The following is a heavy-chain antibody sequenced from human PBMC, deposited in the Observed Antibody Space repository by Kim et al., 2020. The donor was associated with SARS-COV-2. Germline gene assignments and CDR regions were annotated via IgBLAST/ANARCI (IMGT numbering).Heavy chain of an antibody. CDR3: AKAGPGIAAPDYFDY. V-gene: IGHV3-30*18. CDR1: GFTFSSYG. D-gene: IGHD6-13*01. CDR2: ISYDGSNK. J-gene: IGHJ4*01. Sequence: GGSLRLSCAASGFTFSSYGMHWVRQAPGKGLEWVAVISYDGSNKYYADSVKGRFTISRDNSKNTLYLQMNSLRAEDTAVYYCAKAGPGIAAPDYFDYWG.